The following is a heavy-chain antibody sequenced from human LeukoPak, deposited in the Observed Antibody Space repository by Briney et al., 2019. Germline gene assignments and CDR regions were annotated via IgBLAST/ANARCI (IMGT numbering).Heavy chain of an antibody. CDR2: ISAYNGNT. V-gene: IGHV1-18*01. CDR1: GYTFTSYG. J-gene: IGHJ6*02. CDR3: AREGPGYCSGGSCPGSYYYGMDV. D-gene: IGHD2-15*01. Sequence: ASAKVSCKASGYTFTSYGISWVRQAPGQGLEWMGWISAYNGNTNYAQKLQGRVTMTTDTSTSTAYMELRSLRSDDTAVYYCAREGPGYCSGGSCPGSYYYGMDVWGQGTTVTVSS.